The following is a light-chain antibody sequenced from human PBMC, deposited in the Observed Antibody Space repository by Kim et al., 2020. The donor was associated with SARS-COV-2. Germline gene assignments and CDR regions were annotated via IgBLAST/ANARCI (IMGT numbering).Light chain of an antibody. J-gene: IGKJ2*01. Sequence: LSPGERATRSCRASQSVSSNYLAWYQQKPGQAPRRLIYGASSRATGIPDRFSGSGSGTDFTLTISRLEPEDFAVYYCQQYGTSPYTFGRGTKLEI. V-gene: IGKV3-20*01. CDR3: QQYGTSPYT. CDR1: QSVSSNY. CDR2: GAS.